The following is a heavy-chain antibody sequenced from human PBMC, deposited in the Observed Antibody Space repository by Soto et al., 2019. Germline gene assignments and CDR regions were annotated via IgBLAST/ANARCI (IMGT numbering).Heavy chain of an antibody. CDR3: AREEKSSSSWYRDYYYYYGMDV. CDR2: ISAYNGNT. V-gene: IGHV1-18*01. CDR1: GYTFTSYG. D-gene: IGHD6-13*01. J-gene: IGHJ6*02. Sequence: QVQLVQSGAEVKKPGASVKVSCKASGYTFTSYGISWVRQAPGQGLEWMGWISAYNGNTNYAQKRQGRVTMTTDTSTSTAYMELRSLRSDDTAVYYCAREEKSSSSWYRDYYYYYGMDVWGQGTTVTVSS.